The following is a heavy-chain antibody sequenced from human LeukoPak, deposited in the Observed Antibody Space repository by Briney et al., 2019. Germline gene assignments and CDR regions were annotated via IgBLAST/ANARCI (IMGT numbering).Heavy chain of an antibody. CDR2: ISGSGGST. V-gene: IGHV3-23*01. Sequence: GGSLRLSCAASGFTFSGYAMSWVRQAPGKGLEWVSAISGSGGSTYYADSVKGRFTISRDNSRNTLYLQMNSPRAEDTAVYYCAKDSTYGDYGWGQGTLVTVSS. D-gene: IGHD4-17*01. CDR3: AKDSTYGDYG. CDR1: GFTFSGYA. J-gene: IGHJ4*02.